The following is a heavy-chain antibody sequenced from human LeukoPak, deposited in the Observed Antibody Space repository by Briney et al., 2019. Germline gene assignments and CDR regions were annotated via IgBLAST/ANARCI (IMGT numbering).Heavy chain of an antibody. CDR1: GFTLSSYA. J-gene: IGHJ4*02. CDR3: AKGGDGYTKNYFDY. CDR2: ISGSGGST. D-gene: IGHD5-24*01. Sequence: GGSLRLSCAASGFTLSSYAMSWVRQAPGKGLEWVSAISGSGGSTYYADSVKGRFTISRDNSKNTLYLQMNSLRAEDTAVYYCAKGGDGYTKNYFDYWGQGTLVTVSS. V-gene: IGHV3-23*01.